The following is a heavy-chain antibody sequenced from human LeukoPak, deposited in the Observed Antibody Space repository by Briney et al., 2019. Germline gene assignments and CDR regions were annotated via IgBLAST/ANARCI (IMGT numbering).Heavy chain of an antibody. CDR2: IYTTGST. J-gene: IGHJ6*03. CDR1: GGSISNYY. D-gene: IGHD3-3*02. Sequence: SETLSLTCTVSGGSISNYYWSWIRQAAGKGLEWIGRIYTTGSTNYNPSLKSRVTISVDTSKNQFSLKLSSVTAADTAVYYCARAFYPGYYSYMAVWGKGTTVTVSS. V-gene: IGHV4-4*07. CDR3: ARAFYPGYYSYMAV.